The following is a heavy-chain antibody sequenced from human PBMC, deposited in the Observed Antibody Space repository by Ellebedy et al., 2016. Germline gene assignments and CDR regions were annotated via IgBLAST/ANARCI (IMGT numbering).Heavy chain of an antibody. J-gene: IGHJ4*02. Sequence: GGSLRLXXAASGFTFSSYAMHWVRQAPGKGLKWVAVISYDGSNKYYADSVKGRFTISRDNSKNTLYLQMNSLRAEDTAVYYCARQDIVVVPAAILDYWGQGTLVTVSS. CDR3: ARQDIVVVPAAILDY. D-gene: IGHD2-2*01. V-gene: IGHV3-30-3*01. CDR2: ISYDGSNK. CDR1: GFTFSSYA.